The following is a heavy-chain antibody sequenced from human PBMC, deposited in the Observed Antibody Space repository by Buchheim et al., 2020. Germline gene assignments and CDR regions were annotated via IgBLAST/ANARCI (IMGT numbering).Heavy chain of an antibody. CDR2: ISGSGGST. D-gene: IGHD1-26*01. J-gene: IGHJ4*02. V-gene: IGHV3-23*01. CDR1: GFTFSSYA. Sequence: EVQLLESGGGLVQPGGSLRLSCAASGFTFSSYAMSWVRQAPGQGLEWVSAISGSGGSTYYADSVKGRIPIPSDNSKNTLYLQMNSLRAEDTAVYYCAKDLSTRYSGSYYGGDYWGQGTL. CDR3: AKDLSTRYSGSYYGGDY.